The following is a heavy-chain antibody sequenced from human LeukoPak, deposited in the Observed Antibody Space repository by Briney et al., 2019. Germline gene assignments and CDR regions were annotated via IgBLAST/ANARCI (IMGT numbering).Heavy chain of an antibody. J-gene: IGHJ4*02. CDR2: IHYSGNS. CDR1: GDSVSGFY. Sequence: SETLSLTCSVSGDSVSGFYWNWIRQSPGTGLEWIGNIHYSGNSNYNPSLKSRVAMSVDTSKKRFSLKLTSVTAADTARYFCARDRSVAYYRDYFDYWGQGILVTVSS. D-gene: IGHD3-22*01. CDR3: ARDRSVAYYRDYFDY. V-gene: IGHV4-59*02.